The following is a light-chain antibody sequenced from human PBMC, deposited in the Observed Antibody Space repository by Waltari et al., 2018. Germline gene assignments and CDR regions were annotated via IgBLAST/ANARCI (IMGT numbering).Light chain of an antibody. Sequence: DIQMTQSPPSLSASVGDRVTITCRASQGISSYLSWYQQKPGKAPNLLIYAASSLQSGVPSRFGGSGSGTDFTLTISSLQPEDFATYYCQQSYSTPRTFGQGTRVEIK. CDR1: QGISSY. CDR2: AAS. CDR3: QQSYSTPRT. J-gene: IGKJ1*01. V-gene: IGKV1-39*01.